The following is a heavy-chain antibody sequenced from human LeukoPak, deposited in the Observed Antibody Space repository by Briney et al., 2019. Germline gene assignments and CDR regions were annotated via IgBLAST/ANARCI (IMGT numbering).Heavy chain of an antibody. Sequence: SETLSLTCTVSGGSISSSSYYWGWIRQPPGKGLEWIGSIYYSGSTYYNPSLKSRVTISVDTSKNQFSLKLSSVTAADTAVYYCARVGSGSLFFDYWGQGTLVTVSS. J-gene: IGHJ4*02. CDR3: ARVGSGSLFFDY. D-gene: IGHD3-10*01. CDR2: IYYSGST. CDR1: GGSISSSSYY. V-gene: IGHV4-39*07.